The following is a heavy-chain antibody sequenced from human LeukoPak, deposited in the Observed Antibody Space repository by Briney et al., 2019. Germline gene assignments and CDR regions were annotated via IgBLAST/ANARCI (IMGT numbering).Heavy chain of an antibody. CDR2: IYHSGST. CDR1: GGSISSYY. J-gene: IGHJ4*02. CDR3: AKVDGSGASDY. V-gene: IGHV4-59*12. D-gene: IGHD3-10*01. Sequence: SETLSLTCTVSGGSISSYYWSWIRQPPGKGLEWIGEIYHSGSTNYNPSLKSRVTISVDKSKNQCSLKLSPVTAADTAVYYCAKVDGSGASDYWGQGTLVTVSS.